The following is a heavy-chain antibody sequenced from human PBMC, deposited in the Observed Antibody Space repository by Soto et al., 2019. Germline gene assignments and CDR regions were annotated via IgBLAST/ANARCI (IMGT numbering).Heavy chain of an antibody. CDR1: GGSISSGVYS. CDR3: ASEGGRGSSDWYFDL. D-gene: IGHD1-26*01. J-gene: IGHJ2*01. CDR2: IFPSGST. Sequence: QLQLQESGSGLVKPSQTLSLTCAVSGGSISSGVYSWSWIRQPPGKGLEWIGYIFPSGSTYYNPSIKSRVPISVDTSNNQFSLKVNSVTAADTAVYFCASEGGRGSSDWYFDLWGRGTLVTVSS. V-gene: IGHV4-30-2*01.